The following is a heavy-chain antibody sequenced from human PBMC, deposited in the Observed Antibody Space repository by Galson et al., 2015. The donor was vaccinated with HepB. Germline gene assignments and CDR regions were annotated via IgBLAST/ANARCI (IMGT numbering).Heavy chain of an antibody. D-gene: IGHD5-18*01. Sequence: SLRLSYAPSGFTFSSYAMHWVRQAPGKGLEWVAVISYDGINKYYADSVKGRFTISRDNSKSTLYLQMNSLRAEDTAVYYCARDRTVMDHEGGFDYWGQGTLVTVSS. J-gene: IGHJ4*02. CDR3: ARDRTVMDHEGGFDY. CDR2: ISYDGINK. CDR1: GFTFSSYA. V-gene: IGHV3-30-3*01.